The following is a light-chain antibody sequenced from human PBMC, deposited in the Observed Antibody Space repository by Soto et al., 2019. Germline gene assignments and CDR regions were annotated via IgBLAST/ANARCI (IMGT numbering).Light chain of an antibody. Sequence: EIVLTHSPGTLSLSPGEGATLSFSASQSVSSSYLAWYQQKPGRAPRLLIDGASSRATGIPDRFSGSGSGTDFTLTISRLEPEDLAVYYCQQYGSLVTFGQGTKVDIK. CDR1: QSVSSSY. J-gene: IGKJ1*01. CDR3: QQYGSLVT. CDR2: GAS. V-gene: IGKV3-20*01.